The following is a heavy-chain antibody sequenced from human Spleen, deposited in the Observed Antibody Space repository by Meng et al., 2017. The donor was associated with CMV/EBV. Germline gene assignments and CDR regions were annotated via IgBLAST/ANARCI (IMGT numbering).Heavy chain of an antibody. Sequence: ASVKVSCKASGYNFIDYYMFWVRQAPGQGLQWMGWINPNSGATNFAQNVQGRVTVTRDTSISTVYMELKGLRSDDTAVYYCASRISYYDLWSGYIVWGQGTLVTVSS. CDR1: GYNFIDYY. CDR3: ASRISYYDLWSGYIV. CDR2: INPNSGAT. V-gene: IGHV1-2*02. J-gene: IGHJ4*02. D-gene: IGHD3-3*01.